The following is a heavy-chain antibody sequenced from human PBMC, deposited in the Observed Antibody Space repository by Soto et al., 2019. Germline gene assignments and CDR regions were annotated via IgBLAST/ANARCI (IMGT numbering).Heavy chain of an antibody. Sequence: SVKVSCKASGGTFSSYTISWVRQAPGQGLEWMGRIIPILGIANYAQKFQGRVTITADKSTSTAYMELSSLRSEDTAVYYCARANYGGNPLYYYYGMDVWGQGTTVTVSS. CDR2: IIPILGIA. CDR1: GGTFSSYT. D-gene: IGHD4-17*01. J-gene: IGHJ6*02. V-gene: IGHV1-69*02. CDR3: ARANYGGNPLYYYYGMDV.